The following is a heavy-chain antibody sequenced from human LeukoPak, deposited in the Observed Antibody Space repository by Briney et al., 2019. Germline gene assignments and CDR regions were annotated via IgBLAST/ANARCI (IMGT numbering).Heavy chain of an antibody. J-gene: IGHJ4*02. CDR3: ARDTAGPAGIYDFDY. CDR1: GGTFSSYA. D-gene: IGHD3-16*01. Sequence: SVKVSCKASGGTFSSYAISWVRQAPGQGLEGMGRIIPIFGIANNAQKFQGRVTITTDKSTRTAYMELSSLRSEDTAVYYCARDTAGPAGIYDFDYWGQGTLVTVSS. V-gene: IGHV1-69*04. CDR2: IIPIFGIA.